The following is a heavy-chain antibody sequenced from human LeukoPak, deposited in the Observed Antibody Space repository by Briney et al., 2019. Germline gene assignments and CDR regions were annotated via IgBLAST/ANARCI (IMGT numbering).Heavy chain of an antibody. Sequence: LRLSCAASGFTFSSYGMHWVRQAPGKGLEWIGEINHSGSTNYNPSLKSRVTISVDTSKNQFSLKLSSVTAADTAVYYCARVWGAFDIWGQGTMVTVSS. D-gene: IGHD3-10*01. J-gene: IGHJ3*02. CDR2: INHSGST. CDR3: ARVWGAFDI. CDR1: GFTFSSYG. V-gene: IGHV4-34*01.